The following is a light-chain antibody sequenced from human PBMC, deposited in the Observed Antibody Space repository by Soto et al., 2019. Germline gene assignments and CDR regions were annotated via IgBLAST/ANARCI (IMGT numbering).Light chain of an antibody. CDR3: QQYNNYPWT. V-gene: IGKV1-5*01. Sequence: DLQMTQSPSTLSASVGDRVTITCRASQNINRRLAWYQQKPGKAPNLLIYDASSLESGVPARFSGGGSGKEFTLTISSLQPDDFSTFYCQQYNNYPWTFGQGTKVEIK. CDR2: DAS. J-gene: IGKJ1*01. CDR1: QNINRR.